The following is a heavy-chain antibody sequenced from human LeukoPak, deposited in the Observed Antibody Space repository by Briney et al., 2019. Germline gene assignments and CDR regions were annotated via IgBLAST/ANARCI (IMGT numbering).Heavy chain of an antibody. CDR3: ARAIIDAFDI. D-gene: IGHD3-10*01. J-gene: IGHJ3*02. CDR2: IGISSNKI. Sequence: GGSLRLSCAASGFTLRSYTMNWVRQAPGKGLEWVSSIGISSNKIYYADSVKGRFIISRDNAKNSLYLQMNSLRAEDTAVYYCARAIIDAFDIWGQGTMVTVSS. V-gene: IGHV3-21*01. CDR1: GFTLRSYT.